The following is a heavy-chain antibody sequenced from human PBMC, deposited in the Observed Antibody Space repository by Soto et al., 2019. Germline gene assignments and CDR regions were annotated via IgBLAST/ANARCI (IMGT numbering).Heavy chain of an antibody. V-gene: IGHV3-33*01. CDR2: IWYDGSNK. CDR3: ARDPHDYGDYAFDY. CDR1: GFTFSGYG. Sequence: QVQLVESGGGVVQPGRSLRLSCAASGFTFSGYGMHRVRQAPGKGLEWVAVIWYDGSNKYYADSVKGRFTISRDNSKNTLYLQMNSLRAEDTAVYYCARDPHDYGDYAFDYWGQGTLVTVSS. D-gene: IGHD4-17*01. J-gene: IGHJ4*02.